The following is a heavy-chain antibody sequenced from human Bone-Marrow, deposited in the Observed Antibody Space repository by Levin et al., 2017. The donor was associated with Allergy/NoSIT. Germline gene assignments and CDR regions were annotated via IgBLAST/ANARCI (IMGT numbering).Heavy chain of an antibody. CDR1: GFTFSSNA. CDR2: ISGSGGST. V-gene: IGHV3-23*01. Sequence: GGSLRLSCAVSGFTFSSNAMSWVRQAPGKGLEWVSAISGSGGSTYYADSVKGRFTISRANSTNTLYLQMNSLRAEDTAVYSCARERLILPSPLDYWGQGTLVTVAS. CDR3: ARERLILPSPLDY. J-gene: IGHJ4*02.